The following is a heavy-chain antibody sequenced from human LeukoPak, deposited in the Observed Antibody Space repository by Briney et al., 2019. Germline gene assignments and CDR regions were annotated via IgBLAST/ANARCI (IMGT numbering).Heavy chain of an antibody. CDR3: TTDGTYYYDSSFSY. CDR1: GRIFNNAL. V-gene: IGHV3-15*01. D-gene: IGHD3-22*01. CDR2: IKSKTDGGTT. J-gene: IGHJ4*02. Sequence: GGALRLSCAASGRIFNNALMSWVRQAPGKGLEWVGRIKSKTDGGTTDYAAPVKGRFTISRDDSKNTLYLQMNSLKTEDTAVYYCTTDGTYYYDSSFSYWGQGTLVTVSS.